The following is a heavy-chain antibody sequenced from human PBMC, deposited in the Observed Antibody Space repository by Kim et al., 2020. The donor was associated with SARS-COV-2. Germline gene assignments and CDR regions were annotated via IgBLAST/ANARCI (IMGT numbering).Heavy chain of an antibody. J-gene: IGHJ4*02. V-gene: IGHV6-1*01. CDR1: GDSVSSNSAA. D-gene: IGHD3-10*01. CDR3: ARDLHYYGSGSYYSPSGFDY. Sequence: SQTLSLTCAISGDSVSSNSAAWNWIRQSPSRGLEWLGRTYCRSKWYNDYAVSVKSRITINPDTSKNQFSLQLNSVTPEDTAVYYCARDLHYYGSGSYYSPSGFDYWGQGTLVTVSS. CDR2: TYCRSKWYN.